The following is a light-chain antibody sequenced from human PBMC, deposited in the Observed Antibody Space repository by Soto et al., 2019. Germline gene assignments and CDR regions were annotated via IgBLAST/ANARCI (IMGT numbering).Light chain of an antibody. CDR2: GAS. J-gene: IGKJ4*01. V-gene: IGKV1D-16*01. CDR1: HHINTF. CDR3: QQYDSYPRT. Sequence: DIQLTQSPSSLPASVGDRVTITCRASHHINTFLAWYQQKPERAPKSLVFGASDLQSGVPSRFSGSGYGTDFTLTITNLQPDDFATYYCQQYDSYPRTFGGGTTVEI.